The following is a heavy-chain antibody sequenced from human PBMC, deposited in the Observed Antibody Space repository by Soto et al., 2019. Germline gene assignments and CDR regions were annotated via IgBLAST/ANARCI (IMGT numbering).Heavy chain of an antibody. V-gene: IGHV3-33*01. CDR1: EFTFGRHG. J-gene: IGHJ4*02. CDR3: ARNDDYGDNGLDY. Sequence: QVQLVESGGGVVQQGGSLRLSCAATEFTFGRHGMHWVRQAPGKGMEWVAVIGSDGRGASYADSVKGRFTISRDNGQNTLYLQMNSPRAEETAVYYCARNDDYGDNGLDYMGQGTLDTVSS. CDR2: IGSDGRGA. D-gene: IGHD4-17*01.